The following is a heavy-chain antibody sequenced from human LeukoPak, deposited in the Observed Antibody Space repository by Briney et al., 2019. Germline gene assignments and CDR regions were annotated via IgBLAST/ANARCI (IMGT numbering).Heavy chain of an antibody. J-gene: IGHJ6*03. CDR3: ARTHCSGGSCYYYYYMDV. V-gene: IGHV4-59*01. Sequence: SETLSLTCTVSGGSISSYYWSWIRQPPGKGLEWIGYIYYSGSTNYNPSLKSRVTISVDTSKNQFSLKLSSVTAADTAVYHCARTHCSGGSCYYYYYMDVWGKGTTVTISS. CDR2: IYYSGST. CDR1: GGSISSYY. D-gene: IGHD2-15*01.